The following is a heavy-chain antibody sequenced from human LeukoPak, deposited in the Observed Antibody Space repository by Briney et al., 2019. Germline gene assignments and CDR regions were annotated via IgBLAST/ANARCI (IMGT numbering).Heavy chain of an antibody. D-gene: IGHD3-10*01. J-gene: IGHJ4*02. CDR1: GFTFSSYA. CDR2: ISGSGGST. CDR3: AKDFYGSGSYSSFDY. Sequence: GGSLRLSCAASGFTFSSYAMHWVRQAPGKGLEWVSAISGSGGSTYYADSVKGRFTISRDNSKNTLYLQMNSLRAEDTAVYYCAKDFYGSGSYSSFDYWGQGTLVTVSS. V-gene: IGHV3-23*01.